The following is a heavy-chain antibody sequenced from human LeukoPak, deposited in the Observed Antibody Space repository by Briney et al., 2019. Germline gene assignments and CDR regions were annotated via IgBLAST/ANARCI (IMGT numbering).Heavy chain of an antibody. Sequence: ASVKVSCKASGYTFTSYGISWVRQAPGQGLEWMGWISAYNGNTNYAQKLQGRVTMTTDTSTSTAYMELRSLRSDDTAVYYCARDRGEGTTVTSPPSDYWGQGTLVTVSS. CDR3: ARDRGEGTTVTSPPSDY. CDR1: GYTFTSYG. J-gene: IGHJ4*02. V-gene: IGHV1-18*01. D-gene: IGHD4-17*01. CDR2: ISAYNGNT.